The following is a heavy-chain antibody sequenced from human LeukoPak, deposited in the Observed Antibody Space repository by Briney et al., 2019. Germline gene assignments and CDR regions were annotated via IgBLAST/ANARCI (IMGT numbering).Heavy chain of an antibody. CDR2: IYYSGST. CDR3: ARSGPGGHSSSWYDY. Sequence: SETLSLTCTVSGGSVSSGSYYWSWIRQPPGKGLEWIGYIYYSGSTNYNSSLKSRVTISVDTSKNQFSLKLSSVTAADTAVYYCARSGPGGHSSSWYDYWGQGTLVTVSS. V-gene: IGHV4-61*01. J-gene: IGHJ4*02. D-gene: IGHD6-13*01. CDR1: GGSVSSGSYY.